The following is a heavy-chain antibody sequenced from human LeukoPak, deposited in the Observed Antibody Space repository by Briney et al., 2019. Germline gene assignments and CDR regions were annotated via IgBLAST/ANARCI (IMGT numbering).Heavy chain of an antibody. V-gene: IGHV1-69*04. J-gene: IGHJ5*02. D-gene: IGHD6-19*01. Sequence: SVKVSCKASGGTFSSYAISWVRQAPGQGLEWMGRIIPILGIANYAQKFQGRVTITADKSTSPAYIELGSLRSEDTAVYYCAGVSTAVAGTWWFDPWGQGTLVTVSS. CDR2: IIPILGIA. CDR3: AGVSTAVAGTWWFDP. CDR1: GGTFSSYA.